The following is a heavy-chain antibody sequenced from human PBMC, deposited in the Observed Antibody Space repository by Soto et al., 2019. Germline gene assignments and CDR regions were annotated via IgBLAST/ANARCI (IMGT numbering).Heavy chain of an antibody. J-gene: IGHJ4*02. Sequence: QLQLQESGPGLLRPSETLSLTCNVSGGAISSSSYFWAWVRQPPGKTLEWIGHILYSGTTHYNESLKSRVTISVDTSKNQFSLRLTSVTHADTAVYYCARGGGYYGVLFDYWGQGTLVPVSS. CDR1: GGAISSSSYF. CDR2: ILYSGTT. CDR3: ARGGGYYGVLFDY. D-gene: IGHD4-17*01. V-gene: IGHV4-39*01.